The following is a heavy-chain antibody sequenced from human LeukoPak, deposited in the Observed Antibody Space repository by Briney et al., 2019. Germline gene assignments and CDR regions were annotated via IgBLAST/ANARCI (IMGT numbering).Heavy chain of an antibody. D-gene: IGHD2-2*01. V-gene: IGHV1-46*01. Sequence: GASVKVSCKASGYTFTGFYMHWVRQAPGQGLEWMGIINPSGGSTSYAQKFQGRVAMTRDTSTSTVYMELSSLRSEDTAVYYCARDLGYCSSTSCYPYWYFDLWGRGTLVTVSS. CDR1: GYTFTGFY. CDR3: ARDLGYCSSTSCYPYWYFDL. J-gene: IGHJ2*01. CDR2: INPSGGST.